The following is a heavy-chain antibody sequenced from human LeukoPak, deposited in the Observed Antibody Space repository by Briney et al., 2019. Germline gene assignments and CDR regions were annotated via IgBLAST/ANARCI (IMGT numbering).Heavy chain of an antibody. V-gene: IGHV3-30*18. Sequence: GGSLRLSCAASEFTFSAYGMHWVRQAPGKGLEWVAVISYDASVKYYADSVKGRFTISRDNSESTLYLQMNSLRPEDTAVYYCVKAHSRNSGWYYFDYWGQGALVTVSS. CDR2: ISYDASVK. J-gene: IGHJ4*02. CDR1: EFTFSAYG. CDR3: VKAHSRNSGWYYFDY. D-gene: IGHD6-19*01.